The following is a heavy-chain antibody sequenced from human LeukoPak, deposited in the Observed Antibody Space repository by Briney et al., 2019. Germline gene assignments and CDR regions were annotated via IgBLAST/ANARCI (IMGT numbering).Heavy chain of an antibody. CDR2: INKGGSYM. J-gene: IGHJ4*02. D-gene: IGHD2-2*01. Sequence: PGGSLRLSCAASGFTFRDYTMNWVRQTPGKGLEWVSAINKGGSYMTYADSVKGRFTVSRDNAKNSLFLQVNNLRVEDTAVYFCAREVLIVVEPAANTIDYWGQGTRVTVSS. CDR1: GFTFRDYT. V-gene: IGHV3-21*01. CDR3: AREVLIVVEPAANTIDY.